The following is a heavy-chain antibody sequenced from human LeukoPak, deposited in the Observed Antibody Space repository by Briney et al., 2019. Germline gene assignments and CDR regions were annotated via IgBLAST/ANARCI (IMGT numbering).Heavy chain of an antibody. Sequence: GGSLRLSCAASGFIFSPYTMNWVRQAPGKGLEWVSSISSDITYIFYADSVKGRFTVSRDNAKNSLCLQMSSLRAEDTAVYYCARDRGYYFGYWGQGILVTVSS. V-gene: IGHV3-21*06. D-gene: IGHD5-24*01. CDR1: GFIFSPYT. CDR2: ISSDITYI. J-gene: IGHJ4*02. CDR3: ARDRGYYFGY.